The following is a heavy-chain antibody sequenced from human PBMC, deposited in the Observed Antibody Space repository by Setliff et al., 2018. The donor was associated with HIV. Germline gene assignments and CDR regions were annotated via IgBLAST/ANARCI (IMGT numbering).Heavy chain of an antibody. CDR1: GGSIGSGGYH. J-gene: IGHJ4*02. D-gene: IGHD6-13*01. V-gene: IGHV4-61*09. CDR2: VHTGGST. CDR3: ASSKQQLLINY. Sequence: PSETLSLTCTVSGGSIGSGGYHWSGFRQSAGKGLEWIGYVHTGGSTDYNPTLKSRVTISIDTSNNQFSLKLNSVTAADAAVYYGASSKQQLLINYWGQGTLVTVAS.